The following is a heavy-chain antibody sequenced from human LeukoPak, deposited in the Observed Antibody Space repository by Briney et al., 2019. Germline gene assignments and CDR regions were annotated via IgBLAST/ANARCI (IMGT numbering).Heavy chain of an antibody. D-gene: IGHD5-18*01. CDR3: ARVGIQLWLQDYYYGKDV. Sequence: PGGSLRLSCAASGFTFSSYEMNWVRQAPGKGLEWVSYISSSGSTIYYADSVKGRFTISRDNAKNSLYLQMNSLRAEDTAVYYCARVGIQLWLQDYYYGKDVWGKGTTVTVSS. CDR2: ISSSGSTI. V-gene: IGHV3-48*03. CDR1: GFTFSSYE. J-gene: IGHJ6*04.